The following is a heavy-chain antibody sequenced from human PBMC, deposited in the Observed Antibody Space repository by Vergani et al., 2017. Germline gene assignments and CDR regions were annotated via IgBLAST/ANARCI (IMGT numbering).Heavy chain of an antibody. J-gene: IGHJ4*02. CDR2: IYYSGST. CDR1: GGSISSGDYY. V-gene: IGHV4-39*01. D-gene: IGHD4-17*01. Sequence: QVQLQESGPGLVKPSQTLSLTCTVSGGSISSGDYYWGWIRQPPGKGLEWIGSIYYSGSTYYNPSLKSRLTISVDASKNQFSLKLSSVTAPDTALYYCASGWDFGDSRWGQGTLVTVSS. CDR3: ASGWDFGDSR.